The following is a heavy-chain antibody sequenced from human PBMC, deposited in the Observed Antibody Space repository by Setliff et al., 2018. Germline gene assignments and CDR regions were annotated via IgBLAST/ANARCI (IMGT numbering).Heavy chain of an antibody. CDR3: ARAVDSSSYFPFWYFDL. CDR2: SNHGGST. D-gene: IGHD3-22*01. V-gene: IGHV4-34*01. Sequence: SETLSLTCSVYGESFSNNYWSWIRQTPGKGLEWIGESNHGGSTSYHPSLKSRLTMSVDTSKNQFSLKLTSVTAADTAVYYCARAVDSSSYFPFWYFDLWGRGTLVTVSS. J-gene: IGHJ2*01. CDR1: GESFSNNY.